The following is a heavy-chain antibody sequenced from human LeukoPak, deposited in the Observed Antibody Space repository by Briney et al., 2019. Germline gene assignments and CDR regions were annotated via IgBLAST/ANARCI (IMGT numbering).Heavy chain of an antibody. D-gene: IGHD3-9*01. Sequence: ASVKVSFKASGYTFTSYGISWVRQAPGQGLEWMGWISAYNGNTNYAQKLQGRITMTTDTSTSTAYMELRSLRSADTAVYYCAREKGPIYYDILPGHYRGSHWFDPWGQGPLVTVSS. CDR3: AREKGPIYYDILPGHYRGSHWFDP. V-gene: IGHV1-18*01. CDR1: GYTFTSYG. CDR2: ISAYNGNT. J-gene: IGHJ5*02.